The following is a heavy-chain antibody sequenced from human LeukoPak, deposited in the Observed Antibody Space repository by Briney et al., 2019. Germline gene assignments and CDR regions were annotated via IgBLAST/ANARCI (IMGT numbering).Heavy chain of an antibody. CDR3: ARELSLGLPAAIHRRYYYYYMDV. V-gene: IGHV1-69*05. CDR2: IFPIFGTA. J-gene: IGHJ6*03. CDR1: GGTFSSYA. D-gene: IGHD2-2*02. Sequence: SSVKVSCKASGGTFSSYAISWVRQAPGQGLEWMGGIFPIFGTANYAQQFQGRVTIITDESTSTAYMELSSLRSEDTAVYYCARELSLGLPAAIHRRYYYYYMDVWGKGTTVTVSS.